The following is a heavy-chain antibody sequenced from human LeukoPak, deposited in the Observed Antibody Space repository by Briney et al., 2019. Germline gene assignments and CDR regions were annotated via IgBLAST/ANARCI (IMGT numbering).Heavy chain of an antibody. CDR1: GDSIGSGDNY. V-gene: IGHV4-30-4*01. D-gene: IGHD6-19*01. CDR3: ARAAAGTNSWYYFDY. Sequence: SETLSLTCTVSGDSIGSGDNYWSWIRQPPGKGLEWIGYIHYSGSTYYNPSLKSRVIISGDMSKNQFSLTLNSLTAADSAMYYCARAAAGTNSWYYFDYWGQGTLVTVSS. CDR2: IHYSGST. J-gene: IGHJ4*02.